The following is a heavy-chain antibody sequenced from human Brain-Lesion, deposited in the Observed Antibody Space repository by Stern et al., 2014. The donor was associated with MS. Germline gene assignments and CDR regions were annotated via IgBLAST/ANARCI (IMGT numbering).Heavy chain of an antibody. CDR1: GFTFSNYW. V-gene: IGHV3-74*01. CDR2: VNNDGRRT. Sequence: EVQLVEYGGGLVKPGGSLRLSCAASGFTFSNYWMHWVRQAPGKGLVWVSRVNNDGRRTSYADSVKGRFTMSRDNAKNTLYLQMNSLRVEDTAIYYCARGERWFDSWGQGTLVTVSS. CDR3: ARGERWFDS. J-gene: IGHJ5*01.